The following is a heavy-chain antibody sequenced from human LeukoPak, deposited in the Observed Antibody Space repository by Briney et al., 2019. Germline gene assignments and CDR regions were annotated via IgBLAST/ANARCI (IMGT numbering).Heavy chain of an antibody. D-gene: IGHD1-7*01. Sequence: PSETLPLTCSVCGLSISSYYWRWMRQPPGKGLEWIGYIYYCGSTHYNPSLKSRVTIPVDTSKNQFSLKLSPVTAADTAVYYCARGNWNYVWFDPWGEGTLVTVSS. CDR1: GLSISSYY. V-gene: IGHV4-59*01. CDR3: ARGNWNYVWFDP. CDR2: IYYCGST. J-gene: IGHJ5*02.